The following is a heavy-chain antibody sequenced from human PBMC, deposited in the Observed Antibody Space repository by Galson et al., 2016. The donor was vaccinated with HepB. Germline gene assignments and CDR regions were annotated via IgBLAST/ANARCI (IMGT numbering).Heavy chain of an antibody. CDR1: GDTFHRYT. CDR2: ISAYNGNT. J-gene: IGHJ6*02. CDR3: GRDPRFLEWLFPEDYYGMDV. V-gene: IGHV1-18*01. D-gene: IGHD3-3*01. Sequence: SVKVSCKASGDTFHRYTVNWVRQAPGQGLEWMGWISAYNGNTNYAQNLQGRVTMTTDTSTSTAYMEMRSLRSDDTAVYYCGRDPRFLEWLFPEDYYGMDVWGHGTTVTVSS.